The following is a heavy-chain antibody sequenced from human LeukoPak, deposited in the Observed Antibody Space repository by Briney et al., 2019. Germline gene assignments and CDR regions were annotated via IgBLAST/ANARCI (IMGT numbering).Heavy chain of an antibody. CDR1: GFTFRSYA. CDR2: TTGSGDKL. V-gene: IGHV3-23*01. CDR3: ARYGNGGIDY. Sequence: GGSLRLSCTASGFTFRSYALSWVRQAPGKGLEWVSATTGSGDKLFYADSVKGRFTISRDNSKNTLYLQMNNLRAEDTAVYYCARYGNGGIDYWGQGTLVTVSS. D-gene: IGHD2-15*01. J-gene: IGHJ4*02.